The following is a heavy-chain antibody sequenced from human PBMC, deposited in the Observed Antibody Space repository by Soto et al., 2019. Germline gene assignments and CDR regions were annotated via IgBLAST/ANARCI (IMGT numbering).Heavy chain of an antibody. V-gene: IGHV3-23*01. Sequence: EVQLLESGGGLVQPGGSLRLSCAASGFTFSNYAMSWVRQAPGKGLEWVATMSGGGALIDYADSLKGRFTISRDNSRNKLHLEMNSLRAEDTAVYYCTKLRTITTGASDCWGQGTLVTVSS. J-gene: IGHJ4*02. CDR2: MSGGGALI. D-gene: IGHD1-1*01. CDR3: TKLRTITTGASDC. CDR1: GFTFSNYA.